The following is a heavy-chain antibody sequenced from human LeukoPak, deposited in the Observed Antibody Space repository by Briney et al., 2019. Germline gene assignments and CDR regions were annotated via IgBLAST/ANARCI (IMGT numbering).Heavy chain of an antibody. Sequence: TSETLSLTCTVSGGSISSYYWSWIRQPPGKGLEWIGYIYYSGSTNYNPSLKSRVTISVDTSKNQFSLKLSSVTAADTAVYYCARSFAYYYDSSGYGFDYWGQGTLVTVSS. V-gene: IGHV4-59*01. CDR2: IYYSGST. CDR1: GGSISSYY. CDR3: ARSFAYYYDSSGYGFDY. J-gene: IGHJ4*02. D-gene: IGHD3-22*01.